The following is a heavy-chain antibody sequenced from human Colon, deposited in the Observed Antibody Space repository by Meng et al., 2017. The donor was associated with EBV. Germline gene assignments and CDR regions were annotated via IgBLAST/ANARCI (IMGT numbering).Heavy chain of an antibody. D-gene: IGHD3-10*01. CDR3: ARRRGGSGRDC. Sequence: QLQRQVSGPVIVTPSEPLSPTCTVSGGSISSNGYYWDWIRQPPGKGLEWIGAIYHSGSTSYNPSLQSRVTMFVDTSKNQFSLMLTSVTATDTAVYYCARRRGGSGRDCWGQGTLVTVSS. V-gene: IGHV4-39*01. J-gene: IGHJ4*02. CDR1: GGSISSNGYY. CDR2: IYHSGST.